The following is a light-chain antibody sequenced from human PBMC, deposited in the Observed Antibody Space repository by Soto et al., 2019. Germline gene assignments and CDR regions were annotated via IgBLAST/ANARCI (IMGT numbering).Light chain of an antibody. Sequence: IQMTQSPSTLSASIGDRVTITCRASQSVSTRLAWYQQKPGKAPKVLIYDASSWAGGVPSRFTGSGSGTEFTLTINSLQPDDFATYYCQQYSVYWTFGQGTKVEIK. V-gene: IGKV1-5*01. CDR2: DAS. CDR3: QQYSVYWT. CDR1: QSVSTR. J-gene: IGKJ1*01.